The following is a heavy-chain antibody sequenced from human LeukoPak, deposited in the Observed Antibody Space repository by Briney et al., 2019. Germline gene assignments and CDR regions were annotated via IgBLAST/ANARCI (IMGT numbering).Heavy chain of an antibody. CDR3: AGLIRPGWFDP. CDR1: GGSFSGYY. V-gene: IGHV4-34*01. J-gene: IGHJ5*02. Sequence: SETLSLTCAVYGGSFSGYYWSWIRQPPGKGLEWIGEINHSVGTNYNPSLKSRVTISVDTSKNQFSLKLSSVTAADTAVYYCAGLIRPGWFDPWGQGTLVTVSS. D-gene: IGHD1-14*01. CDR2: INHSVGT.